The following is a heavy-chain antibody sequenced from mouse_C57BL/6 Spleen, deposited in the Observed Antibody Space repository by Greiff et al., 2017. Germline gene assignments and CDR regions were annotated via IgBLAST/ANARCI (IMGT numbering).Heavy chain of an antibody. CDR3: ATGRRTTMVTTDAMDD. CDR1: GYTFTSYW. Sequence: QVQLQQPGAELVRPGSSVKLSCKASGYTFTSYWMHWVKQRPIQGLEWIGNIDPSDSETHYNQKFKDKATLTVDKSSSTAYMQLSSLTSEDSAVYYCATGRRTTMVTTDAMDDWGKGTSVTVSS. D-gene: IGHD2-2*01. J-gene: IGHJ4*01. CDR2: IDPSDSET. V-gene: IGHV1-52*01.